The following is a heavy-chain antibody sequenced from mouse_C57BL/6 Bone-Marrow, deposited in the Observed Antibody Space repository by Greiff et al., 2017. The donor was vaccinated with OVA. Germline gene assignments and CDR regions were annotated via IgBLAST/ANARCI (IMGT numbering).Heavy chain of an antibody. CDR3: ASNSWDADY. CDR2: ISYDGSN. V-gene: IGHV3-6*01. CDR1: GYSITSGYY. D-gene: IGHD4-1*01. J-gene: IGHJ2*01. Sequence: EVKLVESGPGLVKPSQSLSLTCSVTGYSITSGYYWNWIRQFPGNKLEWMGYISYDGSNNYNPSLKNRISITRDTSKNQFFLKLNSVTTEDTATYYCASNSWDADYWGQGTTLTVAS.